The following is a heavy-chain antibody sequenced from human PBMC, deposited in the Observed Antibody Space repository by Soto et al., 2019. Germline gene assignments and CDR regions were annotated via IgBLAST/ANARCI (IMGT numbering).Heavy chain of an antibody. CDR3: ARESDFWSGYHDY. Sequence: GGSLRLSCAASGFTFSSYWMSWVRQAPGKGLEWVANIKQDGSEEYYVDSVKGRFTISRDNAKNSLYLQMNSLRAEDTAVYYCARESDFWSGYHDYWGQGTLVTVSS. D-gene: IGHD3-3*01. J-gene: IGHJ4*02. CDR2: IKQDGSEE. CDR1: GFTFSSYW. V-gene: IGHV3-7*01.